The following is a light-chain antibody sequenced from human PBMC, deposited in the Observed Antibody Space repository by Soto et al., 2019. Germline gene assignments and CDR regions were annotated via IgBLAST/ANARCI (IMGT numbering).Light chain of an antibody. J-gene: IGKJ1*01. CDR3: QQYNSYSWT. CDR2: KAA. V-gene: IGKV1-5*03. CDR1: QSISSW. Sequence: DIQMTQSPSTLSESVGDRVTITGRARQSISSWLAWYQQKPGKAPKLLIYKAASLDSGVPSRFSGSGSGTEFTHTISSLKPDDFANYYCQQYNSYSWTLGQGNKVEI.